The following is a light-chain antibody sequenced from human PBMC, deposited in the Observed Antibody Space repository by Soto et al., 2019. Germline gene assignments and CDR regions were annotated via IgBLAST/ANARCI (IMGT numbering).Light chain of an antibody. CDR1: QSVSSY. CDR2: DAS. CDR3: QQRSNFT. V-gene: IGKV3-11*01. Sequence: EIVLTQSPATLSLSPGERATLSCRDSQSVSSYLAWYQQKPGQAPRLLIYDASNRATGIPARFSGSGSGTDFTLTISSLEPEDFAVYYCQQRSNFTFGPGTKVDIK. J-gene: IGKJ3*01.